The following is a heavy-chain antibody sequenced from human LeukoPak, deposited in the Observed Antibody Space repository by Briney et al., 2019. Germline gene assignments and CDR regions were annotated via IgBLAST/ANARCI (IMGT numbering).Heavy chain of an antibody. J-gene: IGHJ4*02. Sequence: SETLSLTCTVSGGSLSSSSYYWGWIRQPPGKGLEWIGSIYYSGSTYYNPSLKNRVTISVDTSKNQFSLKLSSVTAADTAVYYCASLKMATISFDYWGQGTLVTVSS. CDR1: GGSLSSSSYY. CDR3: ASLKMATISFDY. D-gene: IGHD5-24*01. V-gene: IGHV4-39*01. CDR2: IYYSGST.